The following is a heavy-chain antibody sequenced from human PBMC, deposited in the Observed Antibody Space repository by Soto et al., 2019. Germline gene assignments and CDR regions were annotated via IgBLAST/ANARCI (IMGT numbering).Heavy chain of an antibody. CDR3: ARGARYISIGGTRYQAWFDP. CDR2: INPNSGGT. D-gene: IGHD3-9*01. Sequence: ASVKVSCKASGYTFTGYYMHWVRQAPGQGLEWMGWINPNSGGTNYAKKFQGRVTMTRDTSISTAYMGLSRLRSDDTAVYYCARGARYISIGGTRYQAWFDPWGQGTLVTVSS. V-gene: IGHV1-2*02. J-gene: IGHJ5*02. CDR1: GYTFTGYY.